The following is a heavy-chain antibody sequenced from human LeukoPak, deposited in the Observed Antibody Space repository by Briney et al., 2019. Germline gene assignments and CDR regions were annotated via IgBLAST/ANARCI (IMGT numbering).Heavy chain of an antibody. D-gene: IGHD3-3*01. CDR3: AKLRRQEWLPWHYFDY. V-gene: IGHV3-23*01. Sequence: TGGSLRLSCAASGFTFSNYAMSWVRQAPGKGLEWVSVISGSGGSTYYADSVKGRFTISRDNSKSTLYLQMNSLRAEDTAVYYCAKLRRQEWLPWHYFDYWGQGIRVTVSS. J-gene: IGHJ4*02. CDR2: ISGSGGST. CDR1: GFTFSNYA.